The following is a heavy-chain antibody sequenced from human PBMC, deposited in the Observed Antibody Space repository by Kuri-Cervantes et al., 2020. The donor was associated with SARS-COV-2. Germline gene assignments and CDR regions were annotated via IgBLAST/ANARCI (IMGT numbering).Heavy chain of an antibody. J-gene: IGHJ4*02. V-gene: IGHV4-39*01. CDR1: GGSISSSSYY. CDR2: IYYSGST. Sequence: SETLSLTCTVSGGSISSSSYYWGWIRQPPGKGLEWIGSIYYSGSTYYNPSLKSRVTISVDTSKNQFSLKLSSVTVADTAVYYCARLDTAMVLNYWGQGTLVTVSS. D-gene: IGHD5-18*01. CDR3: ARLDTAMVLNY.